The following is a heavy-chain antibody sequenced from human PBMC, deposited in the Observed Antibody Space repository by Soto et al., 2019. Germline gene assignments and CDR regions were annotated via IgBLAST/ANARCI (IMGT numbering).Heavy chain of an antibody. Sequence: QVQLQESGPGLVKPSQTLSLTCTVSGGSISSGGYYWTWIRQHPGKGLEWIGYIYYSGSTYYNPSVTSRPFIPVDTSKNQSPLKLSSVTAADTAVYYCATEFPATTGFFDYWGQGTLVTVSS. D-gene: IGHD1-26*01. CDR2: IYYSGST. V-gene: IGHV4-31*03. CDR3: ATEFPATTGFFDY. J-gene: IGHJ4*02. CDR1: GGSISSGGYY.